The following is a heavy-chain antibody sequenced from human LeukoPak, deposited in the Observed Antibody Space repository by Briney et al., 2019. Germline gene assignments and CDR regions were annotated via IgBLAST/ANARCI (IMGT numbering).Heavy chain of an antibody. Sequence: SETLSLTCTVSGGSISSYYWSWIRQPPGKGLEWIGYIYYSGSTNYNPSLKSRVTISVDTSKNQFSLKLGSVTAADTAVYYCARTNYYDSSGYSDYWGQGTLVTVSS. V-gene: IGHV4-59*08. CDR3: ARTNYYDSSGYSDY. CDR2: IYYSGST. D-gene: IGHD3-22*01. CDR1: GGSISSYY. J-gene: IGHJ4*02.